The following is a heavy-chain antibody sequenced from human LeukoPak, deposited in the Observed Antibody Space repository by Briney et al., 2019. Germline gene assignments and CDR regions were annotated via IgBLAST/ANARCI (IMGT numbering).Heavy chain of an antibody. J-gene: IGHJ6*04. CDR1: GGTFSSYT. Sequence: SVMVSCKVSGGTFSSYTISWVRQAPGQGLEWMGGIIPIFGTANYAQKFQGRVTITADESTSTAYMELNSLRSEDTAMYYCARLMDYYASGTYGRYAMDVWGKGTTVTVTS. CDR3: ARLMDYYASGTYGRYAMDV. D-gene: IGHD3-10*01. CDR2: IIPIFGTA. V-gene: IGHV1-69*13.